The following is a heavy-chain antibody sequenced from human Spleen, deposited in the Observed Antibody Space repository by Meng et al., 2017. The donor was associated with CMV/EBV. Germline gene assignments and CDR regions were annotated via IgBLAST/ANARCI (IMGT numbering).Heavy chain of an antibody. Sequence: SETLSLTCTVSGGSVSSGSYYWSWIRQPPGKGLEWIGYIYYSGSINYNPSLKSRVTISVDTSKNQFSLKLSSVTAADTAVYYCPRGNTALWDSDSWGHGTLVTVSS. J-gene: IGHJ5*01. CDR2: IYYSGSI. D-gene: IGHD3-16*01. CDR3: PRGNTALWDSDS. CDR1: GGSVSSGSYY. V-gene: IGHV4-61*01.